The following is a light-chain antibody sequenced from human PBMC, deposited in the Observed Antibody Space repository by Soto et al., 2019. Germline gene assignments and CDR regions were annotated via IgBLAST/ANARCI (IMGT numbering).Light chain of an antibody. CDR2: AAS. CDR1: QSISNY. J-gene: IGKJ3*01. Sequence: DIQMTQSPSSLSASVGDRVTITCRASQSISNYLSWYQQKPGKPPKLLIYAASNLQSGVPSRFSGSRSGTDFTLTISSLQPEDFATYYCQQSYSTPFTFGPGNKVDIK. CDR3: QQSYSTPFT. V-gene: IGKV1-39*01.